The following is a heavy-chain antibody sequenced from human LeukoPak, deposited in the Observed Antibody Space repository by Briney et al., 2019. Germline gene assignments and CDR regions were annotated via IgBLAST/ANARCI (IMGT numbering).Heavy chain of an antibody. CDR3: ANSLELFVFDP. D-gene: IGHD1-7*01. J-gene: IGHJ5*02. V-gene: IGHV3-48*03. CDR1: GFTFSSYE. Sequence: GGSLRLSCAASGFTFSSYEMNWVRQAPGKGLEWVSYISSSGSTIYYADSVKGRFTISRDNSKNTLYLQMNSLRAEDTAVYYCANSLELFVFDPWGQGTLVTVSS. CDR2: ISSSGSTI.